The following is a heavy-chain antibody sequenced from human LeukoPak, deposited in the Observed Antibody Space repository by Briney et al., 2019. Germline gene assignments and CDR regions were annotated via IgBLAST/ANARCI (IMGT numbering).Heavy chain of an antibody. Sequence: ASVTVSCKVSGYTLTELSMHWVRQAPGKGLEWMGGFDPEDGETIYTQKFQDRVTMTEDTSSDTAYMELSTLRSEDTAVYYCATEYSGSALGAFDIWGQGTMVTVSS. CDR2: FDPEDGET. V-gene: IGHV1-24*01. CDR3: ATEYSGSALGAFDI. D-gene: IGHD1-26*01. J-gene: IGHJ3*02. CDR1: GYTLTELS.